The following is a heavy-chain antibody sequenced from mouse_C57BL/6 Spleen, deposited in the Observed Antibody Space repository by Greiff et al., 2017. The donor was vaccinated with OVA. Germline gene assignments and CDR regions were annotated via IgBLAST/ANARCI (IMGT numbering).Heavy chain of an antibody. CDR2: IYPSDSET. Sequence: QVQLQQPGAELVRPGSSVKLSCKASGYTFTSYWMDWVKQRPGQGLEWIGNIYPSDSETHYNQKFKDKATLTVDKSSSTAYMQLSILTSEDSAVYYCARNYDYDGAMDYWGQGTSVTVSS. V-gene: IGHV1-61*01. D-gene: IGHD2-4*01. J-gene: IGHJ4*01. CDR1: GYTFTSYW. CDR3: ARNYDYDGAMDY.